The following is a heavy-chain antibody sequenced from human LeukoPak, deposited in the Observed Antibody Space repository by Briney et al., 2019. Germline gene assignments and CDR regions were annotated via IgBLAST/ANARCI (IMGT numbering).Heavy chain of an antibody. Sequence: AGGSLRLSCEASGFTFSSYTMNWVRQAPGKGLEWVSSISSSSTYMYYADSVKGRFTISRDNAKNSLFLQMNSLRAEDTAVYYCVRRLIAVAGPLDYWGQGTLVTVSS. J-gene: IGHJ4*02. CDR3: VRRLIAVAGPLDY. D-gene: IGHD6-19*01. CDR1: GFTFSSYT. V-gene: IGHV3-21*01. CDR2: ISSSSTYM.